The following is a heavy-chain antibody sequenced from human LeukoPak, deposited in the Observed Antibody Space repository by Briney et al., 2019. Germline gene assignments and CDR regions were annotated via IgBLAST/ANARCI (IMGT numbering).Heavy chain of an antibody. CDR1: GFTFSSYS. D-gene: IGHD6-6*01. J-gene: IGHJ4*02. Sequence: GGSLRLSCAASGFTFSSYSMNWVRQAPGKGLEWVSSISSSSSYIYYADSVKGRFTISRDNAKNSLYLQMNSLRAKDTAVYYCARVASIAARPVFDYWGQGTLVTVSS. CDR2: ISSSSSYI. CDR3: ARVASIAARPVFDY. V-gene: IGHV3-21*01.